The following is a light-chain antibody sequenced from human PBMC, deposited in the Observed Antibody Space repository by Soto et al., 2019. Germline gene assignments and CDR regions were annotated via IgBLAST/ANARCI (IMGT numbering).Light chain of an antibody. CDR2: DVS. CDR1: SSDVGAYNY. V-gene: IGLV2-14*01. CDR3: SSYTSSSTPDV. Sequence: QSALTQPASVSGSPGQSITISCTGTSSDVGAYNYVSWYQQQPGKVPKLMIYDVSNRPSGVSNRFSGSKSGNTASLTISGLQAEDEAEYYCSSYTSSSTPDVFGTGTKLTVL. J-gene: IGLJ1*01.